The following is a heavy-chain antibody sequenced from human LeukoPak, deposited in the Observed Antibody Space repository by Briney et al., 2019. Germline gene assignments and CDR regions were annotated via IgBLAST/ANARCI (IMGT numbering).Heavy chain of an antibody. J-gene: IGHJ4*02. CDR3: ARAIYRYYFDY. Sequence: GGSLRLSCAASGFTFSNYWMSWVRQAPGKGLEWLANINQDGSEKYYVDSVKGRFTISRDNAKNSLFLQMNSLRAEDTAVYYCARAIYRYYFDYWGQGTLVTVSS. CDR1: GFTFSNYW. D-gene: IGHD3-9*01. CDR2: INQDGSEK. V-gene: IGHV3-7*01.